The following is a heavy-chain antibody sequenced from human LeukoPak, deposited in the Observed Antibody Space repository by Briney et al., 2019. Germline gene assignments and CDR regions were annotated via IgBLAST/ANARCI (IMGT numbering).Heavy chain of an antibody. V-gene: IGHV4-61*02. CDR3: ARDRSSSWYLDALDI. CDR2: IYTSGST. J-gene: IGHJ3*02. CDR1: GGSISSGSYY. D-gene: IGHD6-13*01. Sequence: KPSETLSLTCTVSGGSISSGSYYWSWIRQPAGKGLEWIGRIYTSGSTNYNPSLKSRVTISVDTSKNQFSLKLSSVTAADTAVYYCARDRSSSWYLDALDIWGQGTMVTVSS.